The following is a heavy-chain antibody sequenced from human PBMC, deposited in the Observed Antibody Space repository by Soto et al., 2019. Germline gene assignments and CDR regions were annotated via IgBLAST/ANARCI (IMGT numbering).Heavy chain of an antibody. CDR3: ARDERTHNWFDP. CDR2: IYYSGST. V-gene: IGHV4-30-4*01. CDR1: GGSISSGDYY. J-gene: IGHJ5*02. Sequence: KPSETLSLTCTVSGGSISSGDYYWSWIRQPPGKGLEWIGYIYYSGSTYYNPSLKSRVTISVDTSKNQFSLKLSSVTAADTAVYYCARDERTHNWFDPWGQGTLVTVSS.